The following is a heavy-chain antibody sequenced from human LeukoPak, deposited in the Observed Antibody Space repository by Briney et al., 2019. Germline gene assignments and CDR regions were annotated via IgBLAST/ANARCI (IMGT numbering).Heavy chain of an antibody. CDR2: INPSGGST. J-gene: IGHJ5*02. Sequence: ALVKVSCKASGYTFTSYYMHWVRQAPGQGLEWMGIINPSGGSTSYAQKFQGRVTMTRDTSTSTAYMELSSLRSEDTAVYYCARDGANGIAARPVNWFDPWGQGTLVTVSS. CDR3: ARDGANGIAARPVNWFDP. CDR1: GYTFTSYY. V-gene: IGHV1-46*01. D-gene: IGHD6-6*01.